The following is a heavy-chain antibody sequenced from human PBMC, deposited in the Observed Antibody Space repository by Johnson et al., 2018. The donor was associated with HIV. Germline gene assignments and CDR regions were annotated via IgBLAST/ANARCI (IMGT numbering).Heavy chain of an antibody. V-gene: IGHV3-49*04. CDR2: IRSKAYGGTT. J-gene: IGHJ3*01. CDR3: TRDADGSAYYGAFDV. D-gene: IGHD3-22*01. CDR1: GFSFGDYA. Sequence: VQLVESGGGLVQPGRSLRLSCKASGFSFGDYAMSWVRQAPGKGLEWIGFIRSKAYGGTTEYAASVKGKFTISRDDSKSFAYLQMNSLKPEDTAVYYCTRDADGSAYYGAFDVWGQGTMVTVSS.